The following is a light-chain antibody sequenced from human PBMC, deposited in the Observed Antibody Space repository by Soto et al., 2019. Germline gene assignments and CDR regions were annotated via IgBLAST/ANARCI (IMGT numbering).Light chain of an antibody. V-gene: IGKV1-12*01. Sequence: DIQMTQSPSSVSASVGDRVTITCRASQGINSWLAWYQQKPGKAHKLLIYAASSLQSGVPSRFSGSGSGTDFTLTISSLQPEDFATYYCQRANSFPFTFGPGTTVDIK. CDR2: AAS. CDR1: QGINSW. CDR3: QRANSFPFT. J-gene: IGKJ3*01.